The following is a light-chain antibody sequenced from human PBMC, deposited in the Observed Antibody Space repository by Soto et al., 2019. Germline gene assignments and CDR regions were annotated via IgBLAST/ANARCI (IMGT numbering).Light chain of an antibody. V-gene: IGLV4-69*01. CDR2: LATDGSH. Sequence: QSVLTQSPSASASLGASVKLTCTLSSEHSNYAIAWYQQQPEKGPRYLMKLATDGSHTKGDGIPDRFSGSSSGAECYLTISSLQSEDEADYYCQTWGTGGWVFGGGTKVTVL. CDR3: QTWGTGGWV. CDR1: SEHSNYA. J-gene: IGLJ3*02.